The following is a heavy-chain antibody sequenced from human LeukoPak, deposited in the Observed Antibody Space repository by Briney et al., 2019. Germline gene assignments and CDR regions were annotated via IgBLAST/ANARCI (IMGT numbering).Heavy chain of an antibody. J-gene: IGHJ4*02. D-gene: IGHD3-22*01. Sequence: GGSLRLSCAASGFTFSSFAMSWVRQALGKGLEWVSTISSSGSGTYYADSVKGRFTISRDNSNNALYLQMNSPRAEDTAVYYCAKTAYYYDSSAHFDYWGQGTLVTVSS. CDR3: AKTAYYYDSSAHFDY. V-gene: IGHV3-23*01. CDR1: GFTFSSFA. CDR2: ISSSGSGT.